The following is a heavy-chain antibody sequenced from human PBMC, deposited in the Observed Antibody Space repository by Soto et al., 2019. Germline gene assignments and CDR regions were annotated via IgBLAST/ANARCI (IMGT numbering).Heavy chain of an antibody. CDR2: INHSGST. CDR3: ARTSTGYGYGDF. Sequence: SETLSLTCAVYGGSFSGYYWSWIRQPSGKGLEWIGEINHSGSTNYNPSLKSRVTISVDTSKNQFSLKLSSVTAADTAVYYCARTSTGYGYGDFWGHGILVTVS. CDR1: GGSFSGYY. V-gene: IGHV4-34*01. J-gene: IGHJ4*01. D-gene: IGHD4-17*01.